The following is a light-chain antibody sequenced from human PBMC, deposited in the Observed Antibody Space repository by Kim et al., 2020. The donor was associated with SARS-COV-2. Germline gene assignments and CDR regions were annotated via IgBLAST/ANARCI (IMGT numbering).Light chain of an antibody. J-gene: IGKJ4*01. CDR2: GAS. V-gene: IGKV3-15*01. Sequence: EIVMTQSPATLSVSPGERATLSCRASQSVSSNLAWYQQKPGQVPRLLIYGASTRATGIPARFSGSGSGTEFTLTISSLQSEDFAVYYCQQYNTWPSFGGGTKVDIK. CDR1: QSVSSN. CDR3: QQYNTWPS.